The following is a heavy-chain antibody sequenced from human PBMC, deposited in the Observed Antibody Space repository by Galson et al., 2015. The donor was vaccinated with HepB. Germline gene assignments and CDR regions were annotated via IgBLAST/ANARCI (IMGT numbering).Heavy chain of an antibody. CDR2: IIPIFGTA. D-gene: IGHD3-22*01. J-gene: IGHJ2*01. V-gene: IGHV1-69*13. CDR3: ARGYYYDSSGYWVPWYFDL. CDR1: GGTFSSYA. Sequence: SVKVSCKASGGTFSSYAISWVRQAPGQGLEWMGGIIPIFGTANYAQKFQGRVTITADESTSTAYMELSSLRSEDTAVYYCARGYYYDSSGYWVPWYFDLWGRGTLVTVSS.